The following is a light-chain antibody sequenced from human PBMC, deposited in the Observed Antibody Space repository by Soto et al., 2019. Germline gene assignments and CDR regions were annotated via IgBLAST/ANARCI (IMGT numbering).Light chain of an antibody. CDR2: PNS. CDR1: SSNIGSNN. CDR3: ATWDDSPSGRSWV. J-gene: IGLJ3*02. V-gene: IGLV1-47*01. Sequence: QLVLTQSPSASGTPGQRVSISCSGSSSNIGSNNVYWYQQFPGSAPRFLIYPNSPRPSGVPDRFSASKSGTSASLVISGLRPEDEATYYCATWDDSPSGRSWVFGGGTQLTVL.